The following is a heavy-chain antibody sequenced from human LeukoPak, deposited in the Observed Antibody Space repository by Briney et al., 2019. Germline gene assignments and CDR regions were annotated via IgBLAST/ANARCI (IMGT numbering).Heavy chain of an antibody. Sequence: SETLSLTCAVYGGSFNDYYWSWIRQPPGKGLEWIGEINHSGSTNYNPSLKSRVTISVDTSKNQLPLKLSSVTAADTAVYYCARQEQQLIYNWFDPWGQGTLVTVSS. D-gene: IGHD6-13*01. CDR2: INHSGST. CDR3: ARQEQQLIYNWFDP. CDR1: GGSFNDYY. V-gene: IGHV4-34*01. J-gene: IGHJ5*02.